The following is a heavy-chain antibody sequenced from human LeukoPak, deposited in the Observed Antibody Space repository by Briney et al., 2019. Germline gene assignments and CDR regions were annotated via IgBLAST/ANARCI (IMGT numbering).Heavy chain of an antibody. CDR2: INPNSGGT. D-gene: IGHD1-1*01. CDR1: GYTFTGYY. Sequence: GASVKVSCKASGYTFTGYYMHWVRQAPGQGLEWMGWINPNSGGTNYAQKFQGWVTMTRDTSISTAYMELSRLRSDDTAVYYCARDSYARSLQLERRYKAQNTDINAFDIWGQGTMVTVSS. CDR3: ARDSYARSLQLERRYKAQNTDINAFDI. V-gene: IGHV1-2*04. J-gene: IGHJ3*02.